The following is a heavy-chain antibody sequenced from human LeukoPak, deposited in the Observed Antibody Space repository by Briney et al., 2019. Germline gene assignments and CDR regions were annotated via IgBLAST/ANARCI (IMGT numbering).Heavy chain of an antibody. D-gene: IGHD3-10*01. CDR2: ISYSGNT. CDR3: ARESDYYGSGRPFDY. J-gene: IGHJ4*02. V-gene: IGHV4-61*01. CDR1: GGSVSSGRYY. Sequence: SETLSLTCTVSGGSVSSGRYYWTWIRQPSGKGLEWIGYISYSGNTNYNPSLKSRVTISLDTSKNQFSLKLNSVTAADTAVYYCARESDYYGSGRPFDYWGQGTLVTVSS.